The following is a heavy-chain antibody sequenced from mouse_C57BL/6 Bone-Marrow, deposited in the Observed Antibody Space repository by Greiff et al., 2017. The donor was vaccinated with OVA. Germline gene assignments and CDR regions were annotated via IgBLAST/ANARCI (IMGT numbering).Heavy chain of an antibody. D-gene: IGHD1-1*01. CDR3: ARWRYGSSYWYFDV. Sequence: QVQLQQPGAELVMPGASVKLSCKASGYTFTSYWMHWVKQRPGQGLEWIGEIDPSDSYTNYNQKFKGKSTLTVDKSSSTAYMQLSSLTSEDSAVYYCARWRYGSSYWYFDVWGKGTTVTVSS. V-gene: IGHV1-69*01. J-gene: IGHJ1*03. CDR2: IDPSDSYT. CDR1: GYTFTSYW.